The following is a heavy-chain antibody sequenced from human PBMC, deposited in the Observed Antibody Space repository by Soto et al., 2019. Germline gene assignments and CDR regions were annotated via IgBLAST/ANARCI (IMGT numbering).Heavy chain of an antibody. Sequence: ASVKVSCKASGYTFTSYGISWVRQAPGQGLEWMGWISAYNGNTNYAQKLQGRVTMTTDTSTSTAYMELRSLRSDDTAVYYCARGSVCKYSSSWRCESEEDYWGQGTLVTVSS. D-gene: IGHD6-13*01. CDR1: GYTFTSYG. J-gene: IGHJ4*02. V-gene: IGHV1-18*01. CDR2: ISAYNGNT. CDR3: ARGSVCKYSSSWRCESEEDY.